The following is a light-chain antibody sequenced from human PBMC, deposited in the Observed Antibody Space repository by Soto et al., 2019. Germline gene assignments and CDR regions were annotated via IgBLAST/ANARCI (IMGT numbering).Light chain of an antibody. CDR1: SGHSSYA. J-gene: IGLJ2*01. Sequence: QPVLTQSPSASASLGASVKLTCTLSSGHSSYAIAWHQQQPEKGPRYLMKLNSDGSHRKGDGIPDRFSGSSSGAERYLTISSLQSEDEADYYCQTWGSDIPIFGXGXXLTVL. V-gene: IGLV4-69*01. CDR3: QTWGSDIPI. CDR2: LNSDGSH.